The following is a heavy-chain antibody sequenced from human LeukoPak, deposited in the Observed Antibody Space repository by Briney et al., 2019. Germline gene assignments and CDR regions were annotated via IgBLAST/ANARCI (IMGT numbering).Heavy chain of an antibody. Sequence: PSETLSLTCTVSGGSISSYYWSWIRQPPGKGLEWIGYIYYSGSTNYNPSLKSRVTISVDTSKNQFSLKLSSVTAADTAVYYCARDGVPLHSSSWYYWFDPWGQGTLVTVSS. CDR2: IYYSGST. J-gene: IGHJ5*02. D-gene: IGHD6-13*01. CDR3: ARDGVPLHSSSWYYWFDP. V-gene: IGHV4-59*12. CDR1: GGSISSYY.